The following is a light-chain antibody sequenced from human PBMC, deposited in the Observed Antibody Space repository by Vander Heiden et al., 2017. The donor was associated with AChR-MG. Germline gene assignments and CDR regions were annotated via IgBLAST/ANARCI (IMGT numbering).Light chain of an antibody. J-gene: IGKJ2*01. Sequence: DTQMTQSPSSLSASVGDRVTITCRASQSISNYLNWYQQKPGRAPKLLIYAASSLQSGVPSRFSGSGSGTDFTLTISSLQPEDFATYYCQQSDSTPYTFGLGTKLEIK. V-gene: IGKV1-39*01. CDR3: QQSDSTPYT. CDR2: AAS. CDR1: QSISNY.